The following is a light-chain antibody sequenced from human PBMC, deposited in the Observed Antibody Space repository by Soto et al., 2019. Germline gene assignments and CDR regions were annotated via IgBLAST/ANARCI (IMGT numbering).Light chain of an antibody. CDR1: SSNIGAGYD. CDR3: QSYDSCLSGYV. Sequence: QSVLTQPPSVSGAPGQRVTISCTGSSSNIGAGYDVHWYQQLPGTAPKLLIYGNSNRPSGVPDRFSGSKSGTSASLAITGPQADDEADYYCQSYDSCLSGYVFGTGTKVTVL. J-gene: IGLJ1*01. CDR2: GNS. V-gene: IGLV1-40*01.